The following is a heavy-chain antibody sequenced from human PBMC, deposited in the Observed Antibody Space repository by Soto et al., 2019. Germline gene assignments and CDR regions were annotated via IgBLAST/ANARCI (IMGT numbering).Heavy chain of an antibody. J-gene: IGHJ5*02. V-gene: IGHV1-18*01. CDR3: ARVVPGAEAWFGP. CDR1: GYTFSNHG. D-gene: IGHD2-2*01. CDR2: ISLYSDGT. Sequence: ASVKVSCKTSGYTFSNHGITWVRQAPGQPLEWLGWISLYSDGTNYAQRFQGRVSMTTDTSTTTAYMELRSLRSDDTAVYYCARVVPGAEAWFGPWGQGTLVTVSS.